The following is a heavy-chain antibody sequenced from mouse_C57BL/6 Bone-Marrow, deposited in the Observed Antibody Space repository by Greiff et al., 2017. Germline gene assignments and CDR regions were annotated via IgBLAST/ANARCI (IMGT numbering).Heavy chain of an antibody. CDR3: ARSGTAQATLYYFDY. V-gene: IGHV1-52*01. Sequence: QVQLQQPGAELVRPGSSVKLSCKASGYTFTSYWMHWVKQRPIQGLEWIGNIDPSDSETHYNQKFKDKATLTVDKSSSTAYMQLSSLTSEDSAVYYCARSGTAQATLYYFDYWGQGTTLTVSS. J-gene: IGHJ2*01. D-gene: IGHD3-2*02. CDR1: GYTFTSYW. CDR2: IDPSDSET.